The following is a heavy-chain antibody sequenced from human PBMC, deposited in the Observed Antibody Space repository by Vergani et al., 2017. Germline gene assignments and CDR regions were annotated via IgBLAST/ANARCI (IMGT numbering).Heavy chain of an antibody. J-gene: IGHJ4*02. D-gene: IGHD2-2*02. CDR2: ICHTEDT. CDR3: ATIGYRRWGYYFDY. CDR1: GDSISSNNC. Sequence: QVQLQESGPGLVKPPGTLSLTCAVSGDSISSNNCWTWVRQPPGKGLEWIGEICHTEDTKYSPSLKSRVTASVDESRNLFSLRLNSVTAADTAVYYCATIGYRRWGYYFDYWGQGILVTVSS. V-gene: IGHV4-4*03.